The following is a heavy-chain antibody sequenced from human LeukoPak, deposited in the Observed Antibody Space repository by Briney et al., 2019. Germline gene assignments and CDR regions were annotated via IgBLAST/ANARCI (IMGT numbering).Heavy chain of an antibody. CDR3: ARPRGGSWYGRYFDY. CDR1: GFTFSSYW. D-gene: IGHD6-13*01. V-gene: IGHV3-7*01. Sequence: GGSLRLSCAASGFTFSSYWMGWVRQAPGKGLEWVANIRQDGSEKYYVDSVKGRFTISRDNAKNSLYLQMNSLRAEDTAVYYCARPRGGSWYGRYFDYWGQGTLVTVSS. J-gene: IGHJ4*02. CDR2: IRQDGSEK.